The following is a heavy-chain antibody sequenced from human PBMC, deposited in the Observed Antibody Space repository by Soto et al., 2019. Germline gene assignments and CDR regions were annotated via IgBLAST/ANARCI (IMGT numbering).Heavy chain of an antibody. V-gene: IGHV1-18*01. Sequence: QVHLVQSGAEVKKPGASVKVSCKGSGYAFTTYGITWVRQAPGQGLEWMGWISAHNGNTNYAQKLQDRVTVTRDTSTSTAYMERRSLGADDTAVYYGARGRYGDYWGQGALVTVSS. J-gene: IGHJ4*02. D-gene: IGHD1-1*01. CDR3: ARGRYGDY. CDR2: ISAHNGNT. CDR1: GYAFTTYG.